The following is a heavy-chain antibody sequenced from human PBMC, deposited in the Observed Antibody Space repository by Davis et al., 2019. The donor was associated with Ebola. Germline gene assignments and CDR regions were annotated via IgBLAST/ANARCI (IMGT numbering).Heavy chain of an antibody. D-gene: IGHD2-8*02. Sequence: MPSETLSLTCTVSGASISSRSYYWGWIRQPPGKGLEWVGSFSYGDNTHYYNPSLRSRVTISVDTSRNQFSLKLSSVTAADTAVYYCAREPYCIGGVCVRWYFDLWGRGTLVTVSS. V-gene: IGHV4-39*02. J-gene: IGHJ2*01. CDR2: FSYGDNTH. CDR1: GASISSRSYY. CDR3: AREPYCIGGVCVRWYFDL.